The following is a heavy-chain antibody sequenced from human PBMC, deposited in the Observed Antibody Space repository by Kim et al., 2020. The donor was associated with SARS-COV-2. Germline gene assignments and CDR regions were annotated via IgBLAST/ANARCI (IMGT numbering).Heavy chain of an antibody. V-gene: IGHV3-30*01. D-gene: IGHD3-10*01. CDR3: ARSPYRPGNYYYYGMDV. J-gene: IGHJ6*02. Sequence: VKGRFTISRDNSKNTLYLQMNSLRAEDTAVYYCARSPYRPGNYYYYGMDVWGQGTTVTVSS.